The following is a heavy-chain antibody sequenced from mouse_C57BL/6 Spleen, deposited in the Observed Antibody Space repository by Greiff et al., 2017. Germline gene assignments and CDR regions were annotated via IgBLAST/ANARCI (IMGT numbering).Heavy chain of an antibody. D-gene: IGHD1-1*01. Sequence: QVQLKQPGAELVMPGASVKLSCKASGYTFTSYWMHWVKQRPGQGLEWIGEIDPSDSYTNYNQKFKGKSTLTVDKSSSTAYMQLSSLTSEDSAVYYCARGGSGEWGQGTLVTVSA. CDR1: GYTFTSYW. CDR2: IDPSDSYT. J-gene: IGHJ3*02. V-gene: IGHV1-69*01. CDR3: ARGGSGE.